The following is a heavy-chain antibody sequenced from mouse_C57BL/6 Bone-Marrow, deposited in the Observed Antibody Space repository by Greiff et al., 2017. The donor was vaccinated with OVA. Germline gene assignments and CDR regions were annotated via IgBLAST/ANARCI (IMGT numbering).Heavy chain of an antibody. CDR1: GFTFSSYG. D-gene: IGHD2-5*01. J-gene: IGHJ3*02. V-gene: IGHV5-6*01. Sequence: EVQRVESGGDLVKPGGSLKLSCAASGFTFSSYGMSWVRQTPDKRLEWVATISSGGSYTYYPDSVKGRFTISRDNAKNTLYLQMSSLKSEDTAMYYCARRAYSNPGWGQGTLVTVSA. CDR2: ISSGGSYT. CDR3: ARRAYSNPG.